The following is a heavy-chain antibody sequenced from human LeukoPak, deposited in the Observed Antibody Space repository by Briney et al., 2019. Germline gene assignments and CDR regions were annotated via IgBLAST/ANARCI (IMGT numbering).Heavy chain of an antibody. CDR1: GYSFTTYW. V-gene: IGHV5-51*01. D-gene: IGHD2-21*01. J-gene: IGHJ4*02. Sequence: GESLKISCKSSGYSFTTYWIAWVRQMLGKGLEWMGIIYPGDSDTRYSPSFQGQVTISADKSISTAYLQWTSLKASDSAMYYCARVLIRGDEIDYWGQGTLVTVSS. CDR3: ARVLIRGDEIDY. CDR2: IYPGDSDT.